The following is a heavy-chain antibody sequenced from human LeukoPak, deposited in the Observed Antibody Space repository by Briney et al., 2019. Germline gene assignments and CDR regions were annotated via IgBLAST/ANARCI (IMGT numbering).Heavy chain of an antibody. CDR3: ARYNSGHSDY. Sequence: GGSLRLSCAASGFSLSNYGMHWVRQAPGKGLEWVAVIWYNGGNKYYADSVKGRFTISRDNSQSIVYLQMNSLRAEDTAVYYCARYNSGHSDYWGQGALVTVSS. CDR1: GFSLSNYG. J-gene: IGHJ4*02. D-gene: IGHD6-19*01. V-gene: IGHV3-33*01. CDR2: IWYNGGNK.